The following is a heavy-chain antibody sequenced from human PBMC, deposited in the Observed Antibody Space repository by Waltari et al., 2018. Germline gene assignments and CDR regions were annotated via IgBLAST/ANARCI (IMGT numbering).Heavy chain of an antibody. CDR2: IYYNGNT. V-gene: IGHV4-39*02. J-gene: IGHJ4*02. D-gene: IGHD6-6*01. CDR3: TTEYSSSSAY. Sequence: QLQLQESGPGLVKPSETLSLTCTVSGDSISNDNYHWAWVRQPPGKGLEWIGSIYYNGNTYYSPSLKSRVPISVDTSKNQFSLRLSSVTAADTAVYYCTTEYSSSSAYWGQGTLVTVSS. CDR1: GDSISNDNYH.